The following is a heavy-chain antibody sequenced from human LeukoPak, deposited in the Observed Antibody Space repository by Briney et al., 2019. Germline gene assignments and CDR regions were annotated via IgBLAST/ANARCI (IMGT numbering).Heavy chain of an antibody. D-gene: IGHD3-10*01. J-gene: IGHJ5*02. CDR2: ISGSGGST. Sequence: GGSLRLSCAASGFTFSSYAMSWVRQAPGKGLEWVSAISGSGGSTYYADSVKGRFTISRDNSKNTLYLQMNSLRAEDTAVYYCAKDGEYYYGSGSPEGWFDPWGQGTLVTVSS. CDR1: GFTFSSYA. V-gene: IGHV3-23*01. CDR3: AKDGEYYYGSGSPEGWFDP.